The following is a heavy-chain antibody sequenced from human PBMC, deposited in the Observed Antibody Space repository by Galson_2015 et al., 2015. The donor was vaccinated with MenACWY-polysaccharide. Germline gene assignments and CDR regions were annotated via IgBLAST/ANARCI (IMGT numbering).Heavy chain of an antibody. J-gene: IGHJ3*01. CDR1: GIRFSGSG. Sequence: SLRLSCAASGIRFSGSGMHWVRQAPGKGLEWVAVIQYDGTNKVYADSVKGRFTISRDNSKNTLFLEMNSLRAEDTALYYCAREGSRIVFHAFDVWGQGTMVIVSS. CDR2: IQYDGTNK. D-gene: IGHD3-10*02. V-gene: IGHV3-33*01. CDR3: AREGSRIVFHAFDV.